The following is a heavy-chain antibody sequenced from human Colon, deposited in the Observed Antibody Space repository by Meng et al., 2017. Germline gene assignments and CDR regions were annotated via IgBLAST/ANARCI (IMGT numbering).Heavy chain of an antibody. Sequence: QVQLQEPGPGLVRPSETLSPTCTVSGGSVSSGSHYWSWIRQPPGKGLEWIGYIDYSRSINYYPSLKSRVTMSVDTSKNQFSLNLSSVTAADTAIYYCARDWGDVRGGFDFWGQGTLVTVSS. V-gene: IGHV4-61*01. J-gene: IGHJ4*02. D-gene: IGHD3-10*02. CDR1: GGSVSSGSHY. CDR3: ARDWGDVRGGFDF. CDR2: IDYSRSI.